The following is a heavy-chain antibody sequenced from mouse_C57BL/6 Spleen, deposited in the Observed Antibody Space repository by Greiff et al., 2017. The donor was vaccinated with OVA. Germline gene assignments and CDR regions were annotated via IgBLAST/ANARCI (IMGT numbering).Heavy chain of an antibody. V-gene: IGHV5-4*01. CDR3: AREESNPYYYAMDY. Sequence: EVMLVESGGGLVKPGGSLKLSCAASGFTFSSYAMSWVRQTPEKRLEWVATISDGGSYTYYPDNVKGRFTISRDNAKNNLYLQMSHLKSEDTAMYYCAREESNPYYYAMDYWGQGTSVTVSS. D-gene: IGHD2-5*01. CDR1: GFTFSSYA. CDR2: ISDGGSYT. J-gene: IGHJ4*01.